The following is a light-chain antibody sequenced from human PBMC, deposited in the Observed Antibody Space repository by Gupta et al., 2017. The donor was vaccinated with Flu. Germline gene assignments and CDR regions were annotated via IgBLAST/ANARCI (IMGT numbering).Light chain of an antibody. CDR1: QSVSRY. J-gene: IGKJ2*01. V-gene: IGKV3-11*01. Sequence: CRARQSVSRYLAWYQQKPGKAHRLLIYDAANRATGIQARFSGIGCGTDFTLTSSSIEPEDCAVYYCHQRSNRPSYTFGQGSKRKIK. CDR2: DAA. CDR3: HQRSNRPSYT.